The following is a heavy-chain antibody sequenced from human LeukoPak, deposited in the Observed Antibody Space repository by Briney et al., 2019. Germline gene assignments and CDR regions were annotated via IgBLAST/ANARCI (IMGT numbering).Heavy chain of an antibody. CDR3: ARGLRYGDYGHYYGMDV. V-gene: IGHV3-23*01. CDR2: ISGSGGST. CDR1: GFTFSSYA. J-gene: IGHJ6*02. Sequence: GGSLRLSCAASGFTFSSYAMSWVRQAPGKGLEWVSAISGSGGSTYYADSVKGRFTISRDNSKNTLYLQMNSLRAEDTAVYYCARGLRYGDYGHYYGMDVWGQGTTVTVSS. D-gene: IGHD4-17*01.